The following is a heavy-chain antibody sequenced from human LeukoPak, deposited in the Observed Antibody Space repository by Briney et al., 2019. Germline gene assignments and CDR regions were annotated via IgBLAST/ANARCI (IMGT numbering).Heavy chain of an antibody. J-gene: IGHJ4*02. CDR1: GFTFSSSG. D-gene: IGHD3-10*01. CDR3: ARIGGGYYYGSGSYEIDY. Sequence: GRSLRLSCAASGFTFSSSGIHWVRQAPGKGLEWVSFIRYDGNNKYYADSVKGRFTISRDNSKNTLYLQMNSLRAEDTAVYYCARIGGGYYYGSGSYEIDYWGQGTLVTVSS. CDR2: IRYDGNNK. V-gene: IGHV3-30*02.